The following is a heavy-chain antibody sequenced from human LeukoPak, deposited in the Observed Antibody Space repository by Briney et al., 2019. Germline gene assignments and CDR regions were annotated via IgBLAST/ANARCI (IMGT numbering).Heavy chain of an antibody. Sequence: SETLTLTCAVYGGSFSGYYWSWIRQPPGKGLEWIGEINHSGSTNYNPSLKSRVTISVDTSKNQFSLKLSSVTAADTAVYYCASVVIAAAGTEGVYWGQGTLVTVSS. CDR1: GGSFSGYY. CDR2: INHSGST. CDR3: ASVVIAAAGTEGVY. V-gene: IGHV4-34*01. J-gene: IGHJ4*02. D-gene: IGHD6-13*01.